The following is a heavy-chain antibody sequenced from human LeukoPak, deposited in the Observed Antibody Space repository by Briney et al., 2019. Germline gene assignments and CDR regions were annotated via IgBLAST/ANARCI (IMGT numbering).Heavy chain of an antibody. V-gene: IGHV3-30-3*01. Sequence: PGGSLRLSCAASGFTFRSYAMHWVRQAPGRGLEWVAVISSDGSDKYYADSVKGRFTISRDNSKNTLYLQMNTLRTEDTAVYYCSGGGGGYSFGYFDYWGQGTLVTVSS. CDR2: ISSDGSDK. CDR3: SGGGGGYSFGYFDY. CDR1: GFTFRSYA. J-gene: IGHJ4*02. D-gene: IGHD5-18*01.